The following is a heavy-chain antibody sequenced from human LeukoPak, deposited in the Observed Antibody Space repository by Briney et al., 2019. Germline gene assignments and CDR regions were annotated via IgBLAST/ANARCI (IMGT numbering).Heavy chain of an antibody. CDR2: IYHSGST. CDR1: GYSISSGYY. J-gene: IGHJ4*02. CDR3: ARVGATQNLVFFDY. V-gene: IGHV4-38-2*02. Sequence: SETLSLTCTVSGYSISSGYYWGWIRQPPGKGLEWIGSIYHSGSTYYNPSLKSRVTISQDTSKNQFFLKLTSVTAADSAVYYCARVGATQNLVFFDYWGQGILVTVSS. D-gene: IGHD1-26*01.